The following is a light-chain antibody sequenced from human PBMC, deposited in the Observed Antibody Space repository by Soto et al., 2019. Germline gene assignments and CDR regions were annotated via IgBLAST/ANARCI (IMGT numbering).Light chain of an antibody. CDR2: DVS. Sequence: QSALTQPRSVSGSPGQSVTISCTGTSSDVGGYNYVSWYQQHPGKAPKLTIYDVSQRPSGVPDRFSGSKSGNTASLTISGLQAEDEADYYCCSYAGSYTEVFGTGTKVTV. CDR1: SSDVGGYNY. CDR3: CSYAGSYTEV. V-gene: IGLV2-11*01. J-gene: IGLJ1*01.